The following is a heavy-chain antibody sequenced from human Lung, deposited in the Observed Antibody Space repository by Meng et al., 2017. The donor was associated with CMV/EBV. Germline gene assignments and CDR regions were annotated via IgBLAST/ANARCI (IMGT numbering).Heavy chain of an antibody. CDR1: GFTFSSAW. V-gene: IGHV3-15*04. CDR3: TTDMAETITNVGGVITYFDH. D-gene: IGHD3-3*01. J-gene: IGHJ4*02. Sequence: GSXRLSCAASGFTFSSAWMSWVRQVPGKGLEWVGRIESYSDGGTTEYAAPVKGRFTISRDDSKKRLFLHMNSLKTEDTAVYYCTTDMAETITNVGGVITYFDHWXQGTLVTVSS. CDR2: IESYSDGGTT.